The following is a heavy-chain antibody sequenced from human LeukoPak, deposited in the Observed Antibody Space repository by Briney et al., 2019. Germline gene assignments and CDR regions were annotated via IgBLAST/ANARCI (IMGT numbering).Heavy chain of an antibody. CDR1: GGSISSYY. V-gene: IGHV4-4*07. Sequence: SETQSLTCTVSGGSISSYYWSWIRQPAGKGLEWIGRIYTSGSANYNPSLKSRVTISVDTSKNQFSLKLSSVTAADTAVYYCARSDSSGWPYYYYYYMDVWGKGTTVAVSS. J-gene: IGHJ6*03. CDR3: ARSDSSGWPYYYYYYMDV. D-gene: IGHD6-19*01. CDR2: IYTSGSA.